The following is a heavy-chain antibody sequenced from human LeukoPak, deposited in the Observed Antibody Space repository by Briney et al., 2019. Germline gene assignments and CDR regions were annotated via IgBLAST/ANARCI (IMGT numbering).Heavy chain of an antibody. CDR2: INPSPGST. J-gene: IGHJ5*02. CDR1: GYTFTNYY. V-gene: IGHV1-46*01. CDR3: ARGGLLQKYNCFDP. D-gene: IGHD3-10*01. Sequence: ASVKVSCKASGYTFTNYYMQWVRQAPGQGLEWIGVINPSPGSTTYAQKFQGRVTMTRDTSTSTVYMELSSLRSEDTAVYYCARGGLLQKYNCFDPWGQGTLVTVSS.